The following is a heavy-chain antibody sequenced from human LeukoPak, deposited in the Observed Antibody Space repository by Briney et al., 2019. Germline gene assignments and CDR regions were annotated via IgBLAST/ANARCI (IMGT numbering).Heavy chain of an antibody. V-gene: IGHV4-39*07. J-gene: IGHJ4*02. CDR1: GASISSSSLY. CDR3: ARINYGDY. Sequence: SETLSLTCTVSGASISSSSLYWGWVRQPPGKGLEWIGTMYYSGSAYYNPSLKSRVTISVDTSKNQFSLKLSSVTAADTAVYYCARINYGDYWGQGTLVTVSS. CDR2: MYYSGSA.